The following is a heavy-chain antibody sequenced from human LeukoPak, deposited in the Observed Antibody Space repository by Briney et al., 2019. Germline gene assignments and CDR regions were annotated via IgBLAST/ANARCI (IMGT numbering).Heavy chain of an antibody. CDR1: GFTFSSYG. CDR3: AKDSAFDI. J-gene: IGHJ3*02. Sequence: PGGSLRLSCAASGFTFSSYGVHWVRQAPGKGLEWVAVISYDGSNKYYADSVKGRFTISRDNSKNTLYLQMNSLRAEDTAVYYCAKDSAFDIWGQGTMVTVSS. V-gene: IGHV3-30*18. CDR2: ISYDGSNK.